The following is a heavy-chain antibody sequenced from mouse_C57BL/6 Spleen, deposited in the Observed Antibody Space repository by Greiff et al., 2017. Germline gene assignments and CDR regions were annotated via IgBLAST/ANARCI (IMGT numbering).Heavy chain of an antibody. CDR3: ARPGLYYYGSSHWYFDV. D-gene: IGHD1-1*01. J-gene: IGHJ1*03. Sequence: QVQLQQSGAELVKPGASVKLSCKASGYTFTSYWMQWVKQRPGQGLEWIGEIDPSDSYTNYNQKFKGKATLTVDTSSSTAYMQLSSLTSEDSAVYYCARPGLYYYGSSHWYFDVWGTGTTVTVSS. V-gene: IGHV1-50*01. CDR2: IDPSDSYT. CDR1: GYTFTSYW.